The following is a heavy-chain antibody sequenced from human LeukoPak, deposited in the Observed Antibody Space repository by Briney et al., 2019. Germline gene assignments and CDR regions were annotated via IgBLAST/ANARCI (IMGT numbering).Heavy chain of an antibody. CDR1: GFTFSSYG. CDR3: ANLNCGGDCAAFDY. J-gene: IGHJ4*02. D-gene: IGHD2-21*02. V-gene: IGHV3-30*18. Sequence: GSLRLSCAASGFTFSSYGMHWVRQAPGKGLEWVAVISYDGSNKYYADSVKGQFTISRDNSKNTLYLQMNSLRAEDTAVYYCANLNCGGDCAAFDYWGQGTLVTVSS. CDR2: ISYDGSNK.